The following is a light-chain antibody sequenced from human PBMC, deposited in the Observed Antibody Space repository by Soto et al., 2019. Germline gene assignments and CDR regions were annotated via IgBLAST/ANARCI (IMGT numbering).Light chain of an antibody. J-gene: IGKJ1*01. Sequence: DIQMTQSPSAMSASVGDSVTITCRASQVISNSLAWFQQKPGKVPQRLIYGASSLQSGVPSRFSGSGSGTEFSLTISSLQPEDFATYYCLQHNSYPRTFGQGTKVEIK. V-gene: IGKV1-17*03. CDR2: GAS. CDR1: QVISNS. CDR3: LQHNSYPRT.